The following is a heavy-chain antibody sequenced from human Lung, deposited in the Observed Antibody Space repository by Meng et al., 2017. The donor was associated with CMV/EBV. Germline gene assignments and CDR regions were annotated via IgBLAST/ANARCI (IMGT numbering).Heavy chain of an antibody. CDR2: IYPGDSDT. J-gene: IGHJ4*02. V-gene: IGHV5-51*01. Sequence: GGSLRLXCKASGYRFTNYWIGWVRQMPGKGLEWMGIIYPGDSDTRYSPSFQGQVTISADKSITTASLQWSSLKASDTAMYYCAKINGQMAAEYWGQGKLVNVSS. CDR1: GYRFTNYW. D-gene: IGHD5-24*01. CDR3: AKINGQMAAEY.